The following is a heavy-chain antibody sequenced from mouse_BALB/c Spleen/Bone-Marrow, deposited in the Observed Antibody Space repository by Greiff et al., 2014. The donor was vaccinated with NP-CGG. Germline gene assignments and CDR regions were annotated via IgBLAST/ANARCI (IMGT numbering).Heavy chain of an antibody. CDR3: ARRLTGTLYFDY. D-gene: IGHD4-1*01. Sequence: VQLQQSGAELVRPGTSVKVSCKASGYAFTNYLIEWVKQRPGQGLEWIGVINPGSGATNYNENFKGKATLTADKSSSTPYMQLSXLXSDDSAVYFCARRLTGTLYFDYWGQGTTLTVSS. V-gene: IGHV1-54*03. CDR1: GYAFTNYL. J-gene: IGHJ2*01. CDR2: INPGSGAT.